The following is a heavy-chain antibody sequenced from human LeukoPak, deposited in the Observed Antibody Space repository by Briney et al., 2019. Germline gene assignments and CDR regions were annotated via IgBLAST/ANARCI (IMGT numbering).Heavy chain of an antibody. CDR2: ISAYNGNT. V-gene: IGHV1-18*01. Sequence: ASVTVSFKASGYTFTIYGISWVRQAPGQGLEWMGWISAYNGNTNYAQKLQGRVTMTTDTSTSTAYMELRSLRSDDTAVYYCARAILTFYYYYYMDVWGKGTTVTVSS. D-gene: IGHD3-9*01. J-gene: IGHJ6*03. CDR1: GYTFTIYG. CDR3: ARAILTFYYYYYMDV.